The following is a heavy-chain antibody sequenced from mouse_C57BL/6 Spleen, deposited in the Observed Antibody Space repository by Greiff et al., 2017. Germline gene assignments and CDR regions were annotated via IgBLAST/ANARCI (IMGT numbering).Heavy chain of an antibody. Sequence: EVNVVESGAGLVKPGGSLKLSCAASGFTFSSYAMSWVRQTPEKRLEWVAYISSGGDYIYYADTVKGRFTISRDNARNTLYLQMSSLKAEDTAMYYCTRGTTGYFDYWGQGTTLTVSS. CDR3: TRGTTGYFDY. CDR1: GFTFSSYA. J-gene: IGHJ2*01. CDR2: ISSGGDYI. V-gene: IGHV5-9-1*02. D-gene: IGHD2-12*01.